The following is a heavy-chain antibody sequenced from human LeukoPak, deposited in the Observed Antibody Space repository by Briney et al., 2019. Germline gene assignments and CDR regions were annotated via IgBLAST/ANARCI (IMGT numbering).Heavy chain of an antibody. D-gene: IGHD2-2*01. J-gene: IGHJ6*03. CDR1: GGSISSSYY. Sequence: PPETLSLTCTVSGGSISSSYYWGWIRPPPGKGLEWIGSIYYSGSTYYNPSLKSRVTISVDTSKNQFSLKLSSVTAADTAVYYCASGINCSSTSCRNYYYYYMDVWGKGTTVTVSS. V-gene: IGHV4-39*07. CDR2: IYYSGST. CDR3: ASGINCSSTSCRNYYYYYMDV.